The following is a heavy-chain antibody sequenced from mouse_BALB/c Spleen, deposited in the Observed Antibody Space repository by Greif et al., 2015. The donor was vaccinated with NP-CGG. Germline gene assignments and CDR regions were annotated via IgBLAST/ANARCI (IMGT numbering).Heavy chain of an antibody. J-gene: IGHJ3*01. D-gene: IGHD2-1*01. CDR3: ARYGNWFAY. CDR1: GFAFSSYD. Sequence: EVQGVESGGGLVKPGGSLKLSCAASGFAFSSYDMSWVRQTPEKRLEWVAYISSGGGSTYYPDTVKGRFTISRDNAKNTLYLQMSSLKSEDTAMYYCARYGNWFAYWGQGTLVTVSA. CDR2: ISSGGGST. V-gene: IGHV5-12-1*01.